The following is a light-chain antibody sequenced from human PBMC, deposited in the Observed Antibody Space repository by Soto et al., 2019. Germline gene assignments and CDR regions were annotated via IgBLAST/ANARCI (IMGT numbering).Light chain of an antibody. J-gene: IGLJ2*01. Sequence: QSALPQPRSVSGSPGQSVTISCTGTSSDVGGYNYVSWYQQHPGKAPKLMIYDVSKRPSGVPDRFSGSKSGNTASLTICGLQAEDEADYYCCSYAGSYPQVVFGGGTKLPVL. CDR3: CSYAGSYPQVV. V-gene: IGLV2-11*01. CDR1: SSDVGGYNY. CDR2: DVS.